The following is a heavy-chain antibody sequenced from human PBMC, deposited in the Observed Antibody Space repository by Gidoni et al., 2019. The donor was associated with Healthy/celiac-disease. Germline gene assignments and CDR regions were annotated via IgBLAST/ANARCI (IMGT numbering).Heavy chain of an antibody. V-gene: IGHV3-21*01. CDR2: ISSSSSYI. J-gene: IGHJ4*02. CDR3: AREWDSSSWYASTHPRDY. D-gene: IGHD6-13*01. Sequence: EVQLVESGGGLVKPGGSLRLSCAASGFTFRSYSMNWVRQAPGKGLEWVSSISSSSSYIYYADSVKGRFTISRDNAKNSLYLQMNSLRAEDTAVYYCAREWDSSSWYASTHPRDYWGQGTLVTVSS. CDR1: GFTFRSYS.